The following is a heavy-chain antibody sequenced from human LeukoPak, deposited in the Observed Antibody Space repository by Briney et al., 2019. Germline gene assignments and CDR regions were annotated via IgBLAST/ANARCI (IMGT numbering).Heavy chain of an antibody. CDR1: GFTFSSYW. J-gene: IGHJ5*01. V-gene: IGHV3-74*01. CDR2: IESNGLT. Sequence: GGSLRLSCEASGFTFSSYWMHWVRQIPGKGLMWVSRIESNGLTLYADSVRDRFTISRDNGKNTIYLQMNSLRVDGTAIYYCAKAATYFYGSVTYDWFESWGQGTLVTVSS. D-gene: IGHD3-10*01. CDR3: AKAATYFYGSVTYDWFES.